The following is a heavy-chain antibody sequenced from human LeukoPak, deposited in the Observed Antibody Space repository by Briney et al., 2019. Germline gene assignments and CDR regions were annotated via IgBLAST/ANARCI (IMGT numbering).Heavy chain of an antibody. J-gene: IGHJ4*02. CDR3: AKFSYSSGWLGYFDF. D-gene: IGHD6-19*01. Sequence: GGSLRLSCAASGFTFSSYAMSWVRQAPGKGLEWVAAISGGGNSPYYTVSVKGRFTISRDNSKNALYLQMNSLRAEDTAVYYCAKFSYSSGWLGYFDFWGQGSLVTVSS. CDR1: GFTFSSYA. V-gene: IGHV3-23*01. CDR2: ISGGGNSP.